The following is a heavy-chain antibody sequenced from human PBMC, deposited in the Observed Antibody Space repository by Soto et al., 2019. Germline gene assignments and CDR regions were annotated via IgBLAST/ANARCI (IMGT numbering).Heavy chain of an antibody. CDR2: IYYSGST. Sequence: SETLSLTCSVSGGSISSSRYFWGWLRQPPGKGLEWIGSIYYSGSTYYNPSLKSRVTVSVDTSKNQFSLKLSSVTAADTAVYYCARHPSDFWFDPWGQGTLVTVSS. V-gene: IGHV4-39*01. D-gene: IGHD2-21*02. J-gene: IGHJ5*02. CDR1: GGSISSSRYF. CDR3: ARHPSDFWFDP.